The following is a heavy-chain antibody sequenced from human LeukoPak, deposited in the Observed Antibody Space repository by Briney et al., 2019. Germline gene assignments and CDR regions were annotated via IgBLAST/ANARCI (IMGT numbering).Heavy chain of an antibody. D-gene: IGHD2-15*01. V-gene: IGHV3-66*01. CDR2: IYSGGST. Sequence: GGSLRLSCAASGXTVSSNYLSWVRQAPGKGLGWVSVIYSGGSTDYADSVKGRFTISRDNSKNTLYLQMNSLTAEDTAVYYCARELRVVAVRGGSDAFDIWGQGTMVTVSS. CDR3: ARELRVVAVRGGSDAFDI. CDR1: GXTVSSNY. J-gene: IGHJ3*02.